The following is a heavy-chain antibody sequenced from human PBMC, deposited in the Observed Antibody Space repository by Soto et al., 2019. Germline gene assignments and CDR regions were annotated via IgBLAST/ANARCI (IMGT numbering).Heavy chain of an antibody. V-gene: IGHV1-18*01. D-gene: IGHD3-22*01. Sequence: QVQLVQSGAELRKPGASVKVSCQAYGYRFSSYGVNWLRQAPGQGLEWMGWIDPNNGNRNYAQKFEDRVAMTTDTSTNRIYLELKRLKSDDPALYYCAIDILRGYYSIGFYSGGQGTLVTVSS. J-gene: IGHJ4*02. CDR3: AIDILRGYYSIGFYS. CDR2: IDPNNGNR. CDR1: GYRFSSYG.